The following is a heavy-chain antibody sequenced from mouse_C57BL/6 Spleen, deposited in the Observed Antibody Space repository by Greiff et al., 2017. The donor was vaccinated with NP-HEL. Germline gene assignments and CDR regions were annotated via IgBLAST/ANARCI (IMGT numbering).Heavy chain of an antibody. J-gene: IGHJ2*01. CDR2: ISGGGGNT. CDR1: GFTFSSYT. Sequence: EVKVEESGGGLVKPGGSLKLSCAASGFTFSSYTMSWVRQTPEKRLEWVATISGGGGNTYYPDSVKGRFTISRDNAKNTLYLQMSSLRSEDTALYYCARGTAQANPYFDYWGQGTTLTVSS. V-gene: IGHV5-9*01. D-gene: IGHD3-2*02. CDR3: ARGTAQANPYFDY.